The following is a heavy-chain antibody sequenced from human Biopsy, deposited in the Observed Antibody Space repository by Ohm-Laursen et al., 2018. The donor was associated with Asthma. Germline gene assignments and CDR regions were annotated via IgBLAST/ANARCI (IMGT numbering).Heavy chain of an antibody. Sequence: SLRLSCAASGFAVSRDHMFWVRQAPGKGLEWEAVITFDGSTQHYGDSVKGRFTISRDNSKNMLFLQMNSLRAEYTAVYYCLRDTLGYYFDIWGQGTQVAVSS. J-gene: IGHJ4*02. V-gene: IGHV3-30-3*01. CDR2: ITFDGSTQ. CDR1: GFAVSRDH. D-gene: IGHD6-13*01. CDR3: LRDTLGYYFDI.